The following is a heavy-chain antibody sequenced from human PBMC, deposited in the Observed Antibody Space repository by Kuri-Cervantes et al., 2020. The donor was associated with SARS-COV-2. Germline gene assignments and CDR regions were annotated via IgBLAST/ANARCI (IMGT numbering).Heavy chain of an antibody. V-gene: IGHV4-4*07. CDR1: GDSITNYY. J-gene: IGHJ6*02. Sequence: SKTLSLPCTVSGDSITNYYWSWIRQPAGKGLEWIGRINVSGATNYSPSLKSRITMSVDTSKNHFSLKLTSVTAADTALYYCARERSGTYGYYYSGMDVWGQGTMVTVSS. D-gene: IGHD1-26*01. CDR3: ARERSGTYGYYYSGMDV. CDR2: INVSGAT.